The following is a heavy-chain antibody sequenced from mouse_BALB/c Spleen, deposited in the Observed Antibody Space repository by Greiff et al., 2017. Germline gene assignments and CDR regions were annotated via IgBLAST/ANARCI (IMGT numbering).Heavy chain of an antibody. CDR3: ARGIYYGNPTRFAY. CDR2: INPYNDGT. CDR1: GYTFTSYV. Sequence: EVQLQQSGPELVKPGASVKMSCKASGYTFTSYVMHWVKQKPGQGLEWIGYINPYNDGTKYNEKFKGKATLTSDKSSSTAYMELSSLTSEDSAVYYCARGIYYGNPTRFAYWGQGTLVTVSA. V-gene: IGHV1-14*01. D-gene: IGHD2-1*01. J-gene: IGHJ3*01.